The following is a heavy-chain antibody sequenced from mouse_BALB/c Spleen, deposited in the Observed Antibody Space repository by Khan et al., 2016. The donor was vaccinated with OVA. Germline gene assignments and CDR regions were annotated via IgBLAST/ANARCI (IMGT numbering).Heavy chain of an antibody. Sequence: QVQLKESGPGLVAPSQSLSITCTVSGFSLTSYGVHWVRQPPGKGLEWLGVIWAGGSTNYNSALMSRLSISKDNSKSQVFLKMNSLHTESMAMYYCARLEAIWGQGTTLTVSS. CDR2: IWAGGST. J-gene: IGHJ2*01. CDR3: ARLEAI. D-gene: IGHD3-2*02. CDR1: GFSLTSYG. V-gene: IGHV2-9*02.